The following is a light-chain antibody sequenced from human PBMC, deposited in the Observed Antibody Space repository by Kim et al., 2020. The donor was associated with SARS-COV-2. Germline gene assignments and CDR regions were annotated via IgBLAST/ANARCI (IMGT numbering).Light chain of an antibody. V-gene: IGLV2-14*03. Sequence: QSVLTQPASVSGSLGQSITISCTGTSSDVGGSNYVSWYQQHPGKAPQVLIYDVSHRPSGVSNRFSGSKSGHTASLTISGLQAEDEADYYCRAYTSTATLFGGGTQLTVL. CDR3: RAYTSTATL. CDR2: DVS. J-gene: IGLJ2*01. CDR1: SSDVGGSNY.